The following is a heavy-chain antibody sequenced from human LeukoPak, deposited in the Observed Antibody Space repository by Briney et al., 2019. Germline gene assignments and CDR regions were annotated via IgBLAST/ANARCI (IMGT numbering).Heavy chain of an antibody. CDR2: IYYSGST. CDR1: GGSISSYY. V-gene: IGHV4-59*01. J-gene: IGHJ3*02. D-gene: IGHD5-24*01. CDR3: ARGSEMILNAFDI. Sequence: TSETLSLTRTVSGGSISSYYWSWIRQPPGKGLEWIGYIYYSGSTNYNPSLKSRVTISVDTSKNQFSLKLSSVTAADTAVYYCARGSEMILNAFDIWGQGTMVTVSS.